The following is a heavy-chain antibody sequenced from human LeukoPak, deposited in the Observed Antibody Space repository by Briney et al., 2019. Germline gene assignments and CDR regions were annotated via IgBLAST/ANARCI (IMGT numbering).Heavy chain of an antibody. Sequence: PGGSLRLSCAASGFTFSSYSMNWVRQAAGKGMEWVSSISSSSSYIYYADSVKGRFTISRDNAKNSLYLQMNSLRAEDTAVYYCARVSTVTPPYYYYGMDVWGQGTTVTVSS. V-gene: IGHV3-21*01. CDR3: ARVSTVTPPYYYYGMDV. D-gene: IGHD4-11*01. J-gene: IGHJ6*02. CDR2: ISSSSSYI. CDR1: GFTFSSYS.